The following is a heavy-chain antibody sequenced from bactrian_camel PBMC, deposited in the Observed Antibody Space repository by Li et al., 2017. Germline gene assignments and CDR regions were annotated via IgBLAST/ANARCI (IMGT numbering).Heavy chain of an antibody. J-gene: IGHJ4*01. CDR3: ATTGDRVCGLLLRYFHY. CDR2: IYTLARSS. D-gene: IGHD3*01. Sequence: HVQLVESGGGSVQAGGSLKLSCEASGASRYCMGWFRQAPGKERDVVAGIYTLARSSYYPDSSVKGRFTISKDNAKSTLYLQMNSLKPEDSAMHYCATTGDRVCGLLLRYFHYWGQGTQVTV. CDR1: GASRYC. V-gene: IGHV3-2*01.